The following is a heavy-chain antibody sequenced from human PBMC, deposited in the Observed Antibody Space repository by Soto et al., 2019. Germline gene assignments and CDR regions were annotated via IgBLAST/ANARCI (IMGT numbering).Heavy chain of an antibody. D-gene: IGHD1-26*01. CDR2: IDGSGATT. CDR1: GFTFSSCV. CDR3: AKYGMGNIAHRRLDS. Sequence: EVQLLESGGGLVQPGGSLRLSCAASGFTFSSCVMTWVRQAPGKGLEWVSTIDGSGATTHYADSVKGRFTISRDNSKTTLYLQVTSLRTEDTAVYYCAKYGMGNIAHRRLDSWGQGTLAAVSS. V-gene: IGHV3-23*01. J-gene: IGHJ4*02.